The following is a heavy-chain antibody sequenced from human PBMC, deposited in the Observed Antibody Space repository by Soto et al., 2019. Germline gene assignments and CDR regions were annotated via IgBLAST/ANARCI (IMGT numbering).Heavy chain of an antibody. J-gene: IGHJ4*02. V-gene: IGHV1-69*01. CDR3: ASAPREWGSDFDY. D-gene: IGHD3-16*01. CDR1: GGTFTKYA. CDR2: IIPVFDTV. Sequence: QGQLVQSGAEVKKPGASVKVSCMPSGGTFTKYALNWVRQAPGQGLEWMGGIIPVFDTVYYAQRFQGRVTITADESTSTVYMEFRSLRYEDTAVYYCASAPREWGSDFDYWGQGTLVTVSS.